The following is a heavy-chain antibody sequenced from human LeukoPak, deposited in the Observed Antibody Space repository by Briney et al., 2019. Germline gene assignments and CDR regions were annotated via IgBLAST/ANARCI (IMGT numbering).Heavy chain of an antibody. CDR1: GLTLGSDS. D-gene: IGHD3-10*01. CDR3: AREPEGHYYGSEKPYYYGMDV. CDR2: ISSRISYK. J-gene: IGHJ6*02. V-gene: IGHV3-21*01. Sequence: AGSLRLSSAASGLTLGSDSMNWVRQAPGKGLEWVSSISSRISYKYYADSVKERITIFRANAQNSMPFQMNSMRAEDTAVVYCAREPEGHYYGSEKPYYYGMDVWGQGTTVTVSS.